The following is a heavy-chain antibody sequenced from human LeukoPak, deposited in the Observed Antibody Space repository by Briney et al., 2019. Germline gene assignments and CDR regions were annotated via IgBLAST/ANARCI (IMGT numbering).Heavy chain of an antibody. V-gene: IGHV4-34*01. Sequence: SETLSLTCAVYGGSFSGYYWSWIRQPPGKGLEWIGEINHSGSTNYNPSLKSRVTISVDTSKNQFSLKLSSVTAADTAVYYCAGLFGPSPRYGMDVWGQGTTVTVSS. CDR1: GGSFSGYY. CDR3: AGLFGPSPRYGMDV. J-gene: IGHJ6*02. D-gene: IGHD3-3*01. CDR2: INHSGST.